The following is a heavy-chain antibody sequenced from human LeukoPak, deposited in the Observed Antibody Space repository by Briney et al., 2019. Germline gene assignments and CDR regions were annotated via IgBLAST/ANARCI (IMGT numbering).Heavy chain of an antibody. D-gene: IGHD3-16*01. CDR3: ANLALYYDYVWGSTTHPIY. Sequence: GGSLRLSCAASGFTVSSNYMSWVRQAPGKGLEWVSVIYSGGSTYYADSVKGRFTISRDNSKNTLYLQMNSLRAEDTAVYYCANLALYYDYVWGSTTHPIYWGQGTLVTVSS. CDR2: IYSGGST. V-gene: IGHV3-53*01. J-gene: IGHJ4*02. CDR1: GFTVSSNY.